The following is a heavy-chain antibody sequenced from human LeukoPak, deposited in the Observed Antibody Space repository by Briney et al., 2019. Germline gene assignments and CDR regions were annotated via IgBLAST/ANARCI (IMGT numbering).Heavy chain of an antibody. D-gene: IGHD3-10*01. CDR2: IDSGGST. CDR1: GFTVSTSY. Sequence: GGSLRLSCAASGFTVSTSYMSWVRQAPGKGLEWVSVIDSGGSTNYADTVKGRFTISRVNSKNTLYFQMNSLRAEDTAVYYCARDGSGSYKLDWGQGTLVTVSS. V-gene: IGHV3-53*01. CDR3: ARDGSGSYKLD. J-gene: IGHJ4*02.